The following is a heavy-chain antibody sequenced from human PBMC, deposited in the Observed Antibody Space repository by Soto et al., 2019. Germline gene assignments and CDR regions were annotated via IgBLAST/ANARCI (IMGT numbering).Heavy chain of an antibody. D-gene: IGHD3-16*01. CDR3: ARGPSPFEYYYAMDV. CDR1: GDSIRHGSKY. V-gene: IGHV4-30-4*01. Sequence: PSVTLSLPCTVSGDSIRHGSKYWSGNDPPPGKGRGWIGYIFSSGITYYNPSLKRRLTISLDASQNQFSLKLNSLTDADTAVYFGARGPSPFEYYYAMDVWGQGTTVTVSS. CDR2: IFSSGIT. J-gene: IGHJ6*02.